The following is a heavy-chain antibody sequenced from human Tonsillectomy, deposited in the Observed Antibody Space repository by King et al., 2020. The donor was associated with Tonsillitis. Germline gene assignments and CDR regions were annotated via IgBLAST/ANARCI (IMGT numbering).Heavy chain of an antibody. Sequence: VQLVESGGGVVQPGGSLRLSCAASDFNFRNYGFHWVRQAPGKGLEWVSFISYDGDNEFYAASVKGRFTVSRDNSQNTLYLQMASLGPEDTAVYYCAREQSSSRYSISSGLLVYWGQGTLVTVAS. D-gene: IGHD6-6*01. CDR3: AREQSSSRYSISSGLLVY. CDR1: DFNFRNYG. J-gene: IGHJ4*02. CDR2: ISYDGDNE. V-gene: IGHV3-30*03.